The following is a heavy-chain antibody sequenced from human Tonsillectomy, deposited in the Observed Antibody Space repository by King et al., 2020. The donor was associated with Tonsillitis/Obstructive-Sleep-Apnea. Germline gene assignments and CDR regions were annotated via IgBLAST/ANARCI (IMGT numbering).Heavy chain of an antibody. J-gene: IGHJ4*02. CDR2: IKSKTDGGTT. CDR3: TTVVPAAPFYFDY. D-gene: IGHD2-2*01. V-gene: IGHV3-15*01. Sequence: QLVQSGGGLVKPGGSLRLSCAASGFTFSNAWMSWVRQAPGKGLEWVGRIKSKTDGGTTDYAAPVKGRFTISREDSKNTLYLQMNSLRTEDTAVYYCTTVVPAAPFYFDYWGQGTLVTVSS. CDR1: GFTFSNAW.